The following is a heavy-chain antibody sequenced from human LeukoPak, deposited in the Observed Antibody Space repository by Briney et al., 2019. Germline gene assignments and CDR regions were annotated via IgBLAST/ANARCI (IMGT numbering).Heavy chain of an antibody. CDR1: GYTFTNYG. CDR3: ARAASRVVPAAMGGNWFDP. Sequence: ASVKVSCKASGYTFTNYGITWVRQAPGQGLEWMGWISAYNSNTNYAQKFQGRVTTTTDTSTSTAYMELRSLRSDDTAVYYCARAASRVVPAAMGGNWFDPWGQGTLVTVSS. V-gene: IGHV1-18*01. D-gene: IGHD2-2*01. J-gene: IGHJ5*02. CDR2: ISAYNSNT.